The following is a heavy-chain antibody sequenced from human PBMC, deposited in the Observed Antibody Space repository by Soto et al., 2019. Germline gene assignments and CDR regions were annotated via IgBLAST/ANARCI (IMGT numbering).Heavy chain of an antibody. J-gene: IGHJ4*02. V-gene: IGHV1-8*01. D-gene: IGHD1-26*01. Sequence: QVQLVQSGAEVTKPGASVKVSCKASGYTFTSYDINWVRQAAGQGLEWMGRINPNNGNTAYAQKFQGRVTMTRNTSISTAYVELNSLRSDDTAIYYCTRTSDQDSWGQGTLVTVSA. CDR1: GYTFTSYD. CDR2: INPNNGNT. CDR3: TRTSDQDS.